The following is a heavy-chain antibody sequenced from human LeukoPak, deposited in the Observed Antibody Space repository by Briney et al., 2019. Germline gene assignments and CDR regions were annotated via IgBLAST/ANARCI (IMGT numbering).Heavy chain of an antibody. D-gene: IGHD3-3*01. V-gene: IGHV4-61*02. CDR1: GGSISSGSYY. CDR3: ASNDFWSGYSLDY. J-gene: IGHJ4*02. CDR2: IYTSGST. Sequence: SETLSLTCTVSGGSISSGSYYWSWIRQPAGKGLEWIGRIYTSGSTNYNPSLKSRVTISVDTSKNQFSLKLSSVTAADTAVYYCASNDFWSGYSLDYWGQGTLVTVSS.